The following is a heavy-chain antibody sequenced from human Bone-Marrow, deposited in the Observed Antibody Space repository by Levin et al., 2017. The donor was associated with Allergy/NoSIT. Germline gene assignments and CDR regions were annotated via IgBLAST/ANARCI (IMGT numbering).Heavy chain of an antibody. Sequence: SETLSLTCAVYGESFSGYYWNWIRQPPGKGLEWIGEINHSGSTNYNPSLKSRVIISVDTSKNQFSLRLNSMTAADTAVYYCTRAVAALPFDYWSQGTRVTVSS. CDR2: INHSGST. V-gene: IGHV4-34*01. J-gene: IGHJ4*02. D-gene: IGHD2-15*01. CDR3: TRAVAALPFDY. CDR1: GESFSGYY.